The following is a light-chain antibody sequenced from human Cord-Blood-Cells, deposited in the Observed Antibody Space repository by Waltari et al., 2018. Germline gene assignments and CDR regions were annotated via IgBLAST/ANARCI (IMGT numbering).Light chain of an antibody. J-gene: IGLJ3*02. V-gene: IGLV6-57*01. CDR1: RGSLPRNY. CDR3: QSYDSSNQV. CDR2: EDN. Sequence: NFMLTQPHSVSESPGKTVTISCTRSRGSLPRNYVQWYQQRPGSSPTTVIYEDNQRPSGVPDRFSGSIDSSSNSASLTISGLKTEDEADYYCQSYDSSNQVFGGGTKLTVL.